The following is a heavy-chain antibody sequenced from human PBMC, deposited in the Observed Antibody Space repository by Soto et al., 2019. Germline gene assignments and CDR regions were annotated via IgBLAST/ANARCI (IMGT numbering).Heavy chain of an antibody. CDR2: IIPIFGTA. CDR1: GGTFSSYA. CDR3: AFKGIAADGTTASEVPYYYYSYGMDV. Sequence: SVKVSCKASGGTFSSYAISWVRQAPGQGLEWMGGIIPIFGTANYAQKFQGRVTITADESTSTAYMELSSLRSEDTAVYYCAFKGIAADGTTASEVPYYYYSYGMDVWGQATTVTVSS. D-gene: IGHD6-13*01. J-gene: IGHJ6*02. V-gene: IGHV1-69*13.